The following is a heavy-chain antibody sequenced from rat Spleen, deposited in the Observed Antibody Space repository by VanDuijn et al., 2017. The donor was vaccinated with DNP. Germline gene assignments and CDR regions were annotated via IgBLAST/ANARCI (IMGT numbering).Heavy chain of an antibody. CDR2: INKDSRTI. D-gene: IGHD1-7*01. CDR1: GFNFNDYW. J-gene: IGHJ2*01. V-gene: IGHV4-2*01. CDR3: ARHGDYGYGDY. Sequence: EVRLVESGGGLVQPGRSLKLSCAASGFNFNDYWMGWVRQAPGKGLEWIGEINKDSRTINYIPSLKDKFTISRDNAQNTLYLQMSKLGSEDTAIYYCARHGDYGYGDYWGQGVMVTVSS.